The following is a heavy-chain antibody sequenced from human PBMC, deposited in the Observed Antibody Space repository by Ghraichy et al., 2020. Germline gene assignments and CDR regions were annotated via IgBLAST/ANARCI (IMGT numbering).Heavy chain of an antibody. Sequence: SETLSRTCAVYGGSFSGYYWSWIRQPPGKGLEWIGEINHSGSTNYNPSLKSRVTISVDTSKNQFSLKLSSVTAADTAVYYCVRGHTVFGVVIEPWTLHWYFDLWGRGTLVTVSS. CDR3: VRGHTVFGVVIEPWTLHWYFDL. CDR2: INHSGST. V-gene: IGHV4-34*01. D-gene: IGHD3-3*01. CDR1: GGSFSGYY. J-gene: IGHJ2*01.